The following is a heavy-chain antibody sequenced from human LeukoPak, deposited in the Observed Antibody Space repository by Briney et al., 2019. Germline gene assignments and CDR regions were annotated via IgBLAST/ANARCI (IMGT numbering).Heavy chain of an antibody. Sequence: GRSLRLSCAASGFTFSSYGMHWVRQAPGKGLEWVAVIWYDGSNKYYADSVKGRFTISRDNSKNTLYLQMNSLRAEDTAVYYCARGVVVTAVYYYYYYMDVWGKGTTVTVSS. J-gene: IGHJ6*03. CDR3: ARGVVVTAVYYYYYYMDV. CDR2: IWYDGSNK. D-gene: IGHD2-21*02. CDR1: GFTFSSYG. V-gene: IGHV3-33*01.